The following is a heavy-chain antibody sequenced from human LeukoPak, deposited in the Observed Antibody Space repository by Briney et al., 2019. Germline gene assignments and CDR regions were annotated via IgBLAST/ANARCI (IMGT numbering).Heavy chain of an antibody. Sequence: PGGSLRLSCAASGFTFKSYAMSWVRQAPGKGLEWVSLIYSDGSTYYADSVKGRFTISRDNSKNTLYLQVNSLRAEDTAVYYCALTMVHLGRLDYYFHYWGRGTLVTVSS. CDR1: GFTFKSYA. J-gene: IGHJ4*02. CDR2: IYSDGST. V-gene: IGHV3-23*03. D-gene: IGHD3-10*01. CDR3: ALTMVHLGRLDYYFHY.